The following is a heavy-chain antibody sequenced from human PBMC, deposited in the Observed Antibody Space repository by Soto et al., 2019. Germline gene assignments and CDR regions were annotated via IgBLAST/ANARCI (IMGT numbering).Heavy chain of an antibody. Sequence: SETLSLRCTVSGGSISSYYWRWIRQPPGKGLEWIGYIYYSGSTNYNPSLKSRVTLSVDTSKNQFSLKLSSVTAADTAVYYCASRCGSGGSCYGYYYYYMDVWGKGTTVTVSS. CDR2: IYYSGST. V-gene: IGHV4-59*08. CDR1: GGSISSYY. CDR3: ASRCGSGGSCYGYYYYYMDV. D-gene: IGHD2-15*01. J-gene: IGHJ6*03.